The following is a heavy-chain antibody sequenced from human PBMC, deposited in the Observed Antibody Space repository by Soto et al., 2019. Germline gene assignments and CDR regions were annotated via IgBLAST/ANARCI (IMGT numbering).Heavy chain of an antibody. CDR2: IGGSGGDI. D-gene: IGHD1-26*01. CDR3: ARDWDRKTLDGHFDL. J-gene: IGHJ4*02. Sequence: LLYAARRFTLYAFRVDFVRRPPGKGLKWVACIGGSGGDIYYADSVKGRFTISRDNAKDSLYLQMDSLRTEDTAIYYCARDWDRKTLDGHFDLWGEPTPVTVSS. CDR1: RFTLYAFR. V-gene: IGHV3-48*03.